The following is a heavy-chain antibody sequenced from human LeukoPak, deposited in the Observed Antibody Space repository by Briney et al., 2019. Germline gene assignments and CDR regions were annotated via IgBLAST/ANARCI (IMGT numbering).Heavy chain of an antibody. CDR3: ARDFNRYDSAGYYYYGMDV. Sequence: WIRQPPGKRLEWVSGINWNGGSTGYADSVKGRFTISRDNAKNSLYLQMNSLRAEDTALYHCARDFNRYDSAGYYYYGMDVWGQGTTVTVSS. CDR2: INWNGGST. V-gene: IGHV3-20*01. J-gene: IGHJ6*02. D-gene: IGHD5-12*01.